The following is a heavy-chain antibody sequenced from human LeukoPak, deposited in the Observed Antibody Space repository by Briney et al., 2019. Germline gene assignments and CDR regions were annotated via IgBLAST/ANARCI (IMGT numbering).Heavy chain of an antibody. CDR2: INPNSGGT. V-gene: IGHV1-2*06. D-gene: IGHD4-11*01. CDR3: ASLGLTTVTTHPYYGMDV. Sequence: ATVKVSCKASGYTFTSYGISWVRQAPGQGLEWMGRINPNSGGTNYAQKFQGRVTMTRDTSISTAYMELSRLRSDDTAVYYCASLGLTTVTTHPYYGMDVWGQGTTVTVSS. J-gene: IGHJ6*02. CDR1: GYTFTSYG.